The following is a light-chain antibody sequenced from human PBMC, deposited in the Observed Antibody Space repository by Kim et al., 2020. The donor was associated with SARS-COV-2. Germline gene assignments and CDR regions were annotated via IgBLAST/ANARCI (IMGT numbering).Light chain of an antibody. CDR2: EVT. V-gene: IGLV2-8*01. Sequence: GQSVTISCTGTSSDVGYYNYVSWYQQHPAKAPKLMIYEVTKRPSGVPDRFSGSKSGNTASLTVSGLQAEDEPDYYCSSYASSNAWVFGGGTQLTVL. CDR3: SSYASSNAWV. J-gene: IGLJ3*02. CDR1: SSDVGYYNY.